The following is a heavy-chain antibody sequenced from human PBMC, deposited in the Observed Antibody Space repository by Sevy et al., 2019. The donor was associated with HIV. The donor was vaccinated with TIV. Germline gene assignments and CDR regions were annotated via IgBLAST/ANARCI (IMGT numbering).Heavy chain of an antibody. D-gene: IGHD2-8*01. CDR2: VRNDGSNK. CDR1: GFSLTTSD. V-gene: IGHV3-30*02. Sequence: GESLKISCAASGFSLTTSDMHWVRQAPGKGLEWVAYVRNDGSNKYYADSVGDRFTISRDSPKNTLSLQMSSLTAEDTAIYYCARGRKTTEEWLEELDYYYGLDVWGQGTTVTVSS. CDR3: ARGRKTTEEWLEELDYYYGLDV. J-gene: IGHJ6*02.